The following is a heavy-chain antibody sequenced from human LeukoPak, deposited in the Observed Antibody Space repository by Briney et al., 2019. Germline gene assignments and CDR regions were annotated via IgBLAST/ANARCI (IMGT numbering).Heavy chain of an antibody. V-gene: IGHV1-69*05. CDR1: GGTFSSYA. CDR3: ARDGSIEKDAFDI. Sequence: ASVKVSCKASGGTFSSYAISWVRQAPGQGLEWMGGIIPIFGTANYAQKFQGRVTITTDESTSTAYMELSSLRSEDTAVYYCARDGSIEKDAFDIWGQGTMVTVSS. D-gene: IGHD5-24*01. CDR2: IIPIFGTA. J-gene: IGHJ3*02.